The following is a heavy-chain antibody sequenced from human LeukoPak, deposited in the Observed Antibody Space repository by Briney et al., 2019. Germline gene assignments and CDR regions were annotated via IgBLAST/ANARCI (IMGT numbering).Heavy chain of an antibody. V-gene: IGHV4-38-2*01. CDR1: GYSISSGYY. CDR3: ARYSYGYYFDY. CDR2: IYHSGST. D-gene: IGHD5-18*01. Sequence: PSETLSLTCAVSGYSISSGYYWGWIRQPPGKGLGWIGSIYHSGSTYYNPSLKSRVTISVDTSKNQFSLKLSSVTAADTAVYYCARYSYGYYFDYWGQGTLVTVSS. J-gene: IGHJ4*02.